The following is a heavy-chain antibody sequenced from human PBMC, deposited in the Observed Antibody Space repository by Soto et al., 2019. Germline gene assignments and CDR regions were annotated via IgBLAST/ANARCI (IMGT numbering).Heavy chain of an antibody. Sequence: SVKVSCKASGGTFSSYAISWVRQAPGQGLEWMGGIIPIFGTANYAQKFQSRVTITADESTSTAYMELSSLSSEDTAVYYCARDLRPSPVRGVIMTEDYYYGMDVWGQGTTVTVSS. CDR3: ARDLRPSPVRGVIMTEDYYYGMDV. D-gene: IGHD3-10*01. V-gene: IGHV1-69*13. J-gene: IGHJ6*02. CDR2: IIPIFGTA. CDR1: GGTFSSYA.